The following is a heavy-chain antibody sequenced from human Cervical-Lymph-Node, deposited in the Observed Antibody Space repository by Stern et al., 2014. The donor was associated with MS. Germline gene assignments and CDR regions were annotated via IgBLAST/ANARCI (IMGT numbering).Heavy chain of an antibody. Sequence: QITLKESGPTLVKPTQTLTLTCTFSGFSITTSGMGVAWIRQPPGKALEWLAVIYWDDDKRYSPFLQSRLTITKDTSKNQVGLKMTNMDPVDTGTYYCAHTTVTSDEGYGLDVWGQGTTVTVSS. V-gene: IGHV2-5*02. D-gene: IGHD4-17*01. J-gene: IGHJ6*02. CDR2: IYWDDDK. CDR3: AHTTVTSDEGYGLDV. CDR1: GFSITTSGMG.